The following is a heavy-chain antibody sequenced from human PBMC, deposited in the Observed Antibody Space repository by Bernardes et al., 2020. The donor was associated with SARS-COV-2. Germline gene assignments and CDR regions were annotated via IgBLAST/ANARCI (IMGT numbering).Heavy chain of an antibody. V-gene: IGHV3-74*01. CDR3: ARGYASLAVY. CDR2: IQSDGSIT. CDR1: GFTFSSYW. J-gene: IGHJ4*02. Sequence: GGSLRLSCAASGFTFSSYWMHWVRQAPGKGLVWVSGIQSDGSITTYADSVKCRFTISRDNAKNTLYLQMNSLRAEDTAVYYCARGYASLAVYWGQGTLVTVS. D-gene: IGHD6-6*01.